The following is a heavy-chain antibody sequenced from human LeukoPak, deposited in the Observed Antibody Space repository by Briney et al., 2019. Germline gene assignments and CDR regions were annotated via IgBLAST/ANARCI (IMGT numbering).Heavy chain of an antibody. D-gene: IGHD1-26*01. J-gene: IGHJ4*02. V-gene: IGHV4-59*01. CDR1: GGSISSYY. CDR2: IYYSGSA. CDR3: ARGVGATPGYFDY. Sequence: PSETLSLTCTVSGGSISSYYWSWIRQPPGKGLEWIGYIYYSGSANYNPSLKSRVTISVDTSRNQGSLKLSSVTAADTAVYYCARGVGATPGYFDYWGQGTLVTVSS.